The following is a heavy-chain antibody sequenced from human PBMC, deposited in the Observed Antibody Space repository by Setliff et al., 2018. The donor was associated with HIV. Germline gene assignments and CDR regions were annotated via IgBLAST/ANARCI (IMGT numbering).Heavy chain of an antibody. CDR3: ARQGNIVVVTSFDY. V-gene: IGHV4-39*01. D-gene: IGHD2-21*02. CDR2: VHYGGSI. J-gene: IGHJ4*02. CDR1: GGPISTNDYY. Sequence: SETLSLTCTVSGGPISTNDYYWGFIRQSPGKGLEWIASVHYGGSIFYNPSLKSRVTLSVGTSKRQFFLNLSSATTAGTAMYYCARQGNIVVVTSFDYWGQGTLVTVSS.